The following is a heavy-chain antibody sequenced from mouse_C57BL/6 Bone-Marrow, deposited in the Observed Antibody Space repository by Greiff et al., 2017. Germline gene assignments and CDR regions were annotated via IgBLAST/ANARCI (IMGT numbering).Heavy chain of an antibody. CDR2: IYPRDGST. Sequence: VQGVESGPELLKPGASVKLSCKASGYTFTSYDINWVKQRPGQGLEWIGWIYPRDGSTKYNEKFKGKATLAVDKSSRTAYMELHSLTSEDSAVYFCARDYGSSYWYFDVWGTGTTVTVSS. CDR1: GYTFTSYD. CDR3: ARDYGSSYWYFDV. V-gene: IGHV1-85*01. J-gene: IGHJ1*03. D-gene: IGHD1-1*01.